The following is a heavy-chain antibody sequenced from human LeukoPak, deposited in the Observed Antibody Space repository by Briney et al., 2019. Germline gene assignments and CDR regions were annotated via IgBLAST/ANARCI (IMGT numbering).Heavy chain of an antibody. CDR3: ARGVPRYYESSGYEDDAFDI. CDR2: ITSSSSTI. V-gene: IGHV3-48*02. Sequence: GGSLRLSCAASGFTFSSYSMNWVRQAPGKGLEWVSYITSSSSTIYYADSVKGRFTISRDNAKNSVYLQMNGLRDEDTAVYYCARGVPRYYESSGYEDDAFDIWGQGTMVTVSS. CDR1: GFTFSSYS. D-gene: IGHD3-22*01. J-gene: IGHJ3*02.